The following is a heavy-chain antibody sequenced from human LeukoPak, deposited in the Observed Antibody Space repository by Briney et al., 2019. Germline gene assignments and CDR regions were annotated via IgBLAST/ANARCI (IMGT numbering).Heavy chain of an antibody. CDR1: GYSFANYW. D-gene: IGHD7-27*01. V-gene: IGHV5-51*01. CDR2: IHPGNSDT. J-gene: IGHJ4*02. Sequence: GESLKISCKDSGYSFANYWMGWVRQMPGKGLEWMGIIHPGNSDTKYSPSFQGQVTISADRSISTAYLQWGSLKASDTAVYYCARHNNWGFDYWGQGALVTVSS. CDR3: ARHNNWGFDY.